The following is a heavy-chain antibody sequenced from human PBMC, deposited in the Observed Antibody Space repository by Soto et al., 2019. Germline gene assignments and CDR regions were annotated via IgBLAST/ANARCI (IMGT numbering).Heavy chain of an antibody. D-gene: IGHD3-10*01. CDR1: GGSISSGGYY. V-gene: IGHV4-31*03. Sequence: QVQLQESGPGLVKPSQTLSLTCTVSGGSISSGGYYWSWIRQHPGKGLEWIGYIYYSGSTYYNPSLKRRVTISVDTSKNQFSLKLSSVTAADTAVYYCARDPTMVRGVIRDYYYGMDVWGQGTTVTVSS. J-gene: IGHJ6*02. CDR3: ARDPTMVRGVIRDYYYGMDV. CDR2: IYYSGST.